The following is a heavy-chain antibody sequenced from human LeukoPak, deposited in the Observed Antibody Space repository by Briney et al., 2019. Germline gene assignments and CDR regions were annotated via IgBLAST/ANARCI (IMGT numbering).Heavy chain of an antibody. D-gene: IGHD1-26*01. CDR2: IYYSGST. CDR3: AREGSGSYYFDY. J-gene: IGHJ4*02. V-gene: IGHV4-30-4*01. CDR1: GGSISSGDYY. Sequence: PSETLSLTCTVSGGSISSGDYYWSWIRQPPGKGLEWIGYIYYSGSTYYNPSLKSRVTISVDTSKKQFSLKLSSVTAADTAVYYCAREGSGSYYFDYWGQGTLVTVSS.